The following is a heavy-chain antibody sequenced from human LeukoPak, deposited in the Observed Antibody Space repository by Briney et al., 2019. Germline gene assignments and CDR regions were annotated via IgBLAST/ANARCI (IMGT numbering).Heavy chain of an antibody. Sequence: ASVKVSCMASGYTFTAYHMHWVRQAPGQGLEWMGCINPNRGGTNYAQMFQGRVTMTRDTSINTVYMELISLRSDDTAVYYCARGAGYYNYYFDYWGQGVLVTVSS. V-gene: IGHV1-2*02. CDR1: GYTFTAYH. CDR3: ARGAGYYNYYFDY. J-gene: IGHJ4*02. CDR2: INPNRGGT. D-gene: IGHD3-9*01.